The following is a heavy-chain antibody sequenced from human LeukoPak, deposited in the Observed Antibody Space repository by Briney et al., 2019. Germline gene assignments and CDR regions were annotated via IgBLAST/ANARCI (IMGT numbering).Heavy chain of an antibody. CDR3: ARDLAEPYYYDSSDYYSGDY. V-gene: IGHV1-18*01. D-gene: IGHD3-22*01. CDR2: ISAYNGNT. CDR1: GYTFTSYG. Sequence: ASVKVSCKASGYTFTSYGISWVRQAPGQGLEWMGWISAYNGNTNYAQKLQGRVTMTTDTSTSTAYMELRSLRSDDTAVYYCARDLAEPYYYDSSDYYSGDYWGQGTLVTVSS. J-gene: IGHJ4*02.